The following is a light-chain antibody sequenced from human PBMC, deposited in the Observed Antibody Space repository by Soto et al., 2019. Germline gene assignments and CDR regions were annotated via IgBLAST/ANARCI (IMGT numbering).Light chain of an antibody. Sequence: EIVMTQSPATLSVSPGERATLSCRASQSVSSNLAWYQQTPGQAPRLLIYGASTRATGIPVRFSGSGSGTEFTLTISSLQPDDFATYYCQHYNSYSEAFGQGTKVDIK. V-gene: IGKV3-15*01. CDR1: QSVSSN. CDR3: QHYNSYSEA. J-gene: IGKJ1*01. CDR2: GAS.